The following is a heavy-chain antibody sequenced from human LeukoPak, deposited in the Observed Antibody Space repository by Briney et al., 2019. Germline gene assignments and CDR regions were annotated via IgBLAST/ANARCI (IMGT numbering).Heavy chain of an antibody. CDR1: GYNFG. V-gene: IGHV1-18*04. CDR3: ARDLGHCRSIICSSSAY. CDR2: ISTYNGNT. D-gene: IGHD2-2*01. Sequence: ASVKVSCKGSGYNFGVSWVRQAPGQGLEWMGWISTYNGNTIYAQKFEGRVTMTTDTSTNTVYMDLRSLRSDDTAVYYCARDLGHCRSIICSSSAYWGQGTLVTVSS. J-gene: IGHJ4*02.